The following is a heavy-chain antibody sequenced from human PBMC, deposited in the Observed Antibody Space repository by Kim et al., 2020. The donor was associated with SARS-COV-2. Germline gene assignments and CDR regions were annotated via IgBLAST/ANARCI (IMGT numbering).Heavy chain of an antibody. V-gene: IGHV3-30*02. D-gene: IGHD3-3*01. J-gene: IGHJ2*01. CDR2: IWNDGSHK. CDR1: GFTFSSHA. Sequence: GGSLRLSCAASGFTFSSHAMHWVRQAPGKWLEWVALIWNDGSHKNYADSVKVLFSLSIDTSNISLYLVFCILLSEYTSFFSFSQVFFLFVSVFFLLWAR. CDR3: SQVFFLFVSVFFLL.